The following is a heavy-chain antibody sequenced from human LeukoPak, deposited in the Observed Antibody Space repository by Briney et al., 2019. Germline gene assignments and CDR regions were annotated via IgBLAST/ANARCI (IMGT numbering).Heavy chain of an antibody. CDR3: AKEGPTGTTKFDY. CDR2: ISENGGTT. CDR1: GFTFSSYA. D-gene: IGHD1-1*01. J-gene: IGHJ4*02. V-gene: IGHV3-23*01. Sequence: PGGSLRLSCAAYGFTFSSYAMSWLRQAPGKELERVSAISENGGTTYYADSVKGRSTISRDNSKNTLSLQLNSLRAEDTAVYYCAKEGPTGTTKFDYWGQGTLVTVSS.